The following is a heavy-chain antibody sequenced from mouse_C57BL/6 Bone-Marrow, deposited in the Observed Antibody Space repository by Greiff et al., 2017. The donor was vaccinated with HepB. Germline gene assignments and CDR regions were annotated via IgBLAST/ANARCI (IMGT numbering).Heavy chain of an antibody. CDR3: ARHDHYGSYY. V-gene: IGHV5-6*01. CDR1: GFTFSSYG. CDR2: ISSGGNDT. D-gene: IGHD1-1*01. Sequence: EVKLVESGGDLVKPGGSLKLSCAASGFTFSSYGMSWVRQTPDKRLEWVATISSGGNDTYYPDSVKGRFTISRDNAKNTLYLQMSSLKSEDTPMYYCARHDHYGSYYWGQGTTLTVSS. J-gene: IGHJ2*01.